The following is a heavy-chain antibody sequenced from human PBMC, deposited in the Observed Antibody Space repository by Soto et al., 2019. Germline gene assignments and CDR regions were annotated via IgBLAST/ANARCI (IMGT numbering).Heavy chain of an antibody. CDR3: ARQIYDSDTGPNFQYYFDS. V-gene: IGHV5-51*01. CDR1: GYTFTNYW. J-gene: IGHJ4*02. CDR2: IYPGDSDT. D-gene: IGHD3-22*01. Sequence: GESLKISCKGSGYTFTNYWIGWVRQMPGKGPEWMGIIYPGDSDTKYNPSFQGQVTISADKSITTTYLQWSSLKASDTAMYYCARQIYDSDTGPNFQYYFDSWGQGTPVTVSS.